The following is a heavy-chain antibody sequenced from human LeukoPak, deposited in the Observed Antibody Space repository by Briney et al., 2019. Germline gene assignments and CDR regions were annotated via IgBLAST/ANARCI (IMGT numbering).Heavy chain of an antibody. J-gene: IGHJ5*02. CDR1: GYTFTSYD. V-gene: IGHV1-8*03. D-gene: IGHD1-26*01. CDR2: MNPNSGNT. Sequence: ASVKVSCKASGYTFTSYDINRVRQATGQGLEWMGWMNPNSGNTGYAQKFQGRVTITRNTSISTAYMELSSLRSEDTAVYYCARVWGSYYWFDPWGQGTLVTVSS. CDR3: ARVWGSYYWFDP.